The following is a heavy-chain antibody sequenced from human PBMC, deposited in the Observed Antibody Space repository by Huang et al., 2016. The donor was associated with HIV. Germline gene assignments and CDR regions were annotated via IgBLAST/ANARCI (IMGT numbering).Heavy chain of an antibody. CDR2: INHGGIT. D-gene: IGHD3-16*01. Sequence: QVHLQQWGAGLLKPSETLSLTWAVYGGSFSGYYWNWIRQSPGKGLEWIGQINHGGITNSNPSLESRVTMSLDPSKKQFSLKLSSVSVADSAVYYCAREIMISFGGPFDPWGQGTLVIVSS. J-gene: IGHJ5*02. V-gene: IGHV4-34*01. CDR1: GGSFSGYY. CDR3: AREIMISFGGPFDP.